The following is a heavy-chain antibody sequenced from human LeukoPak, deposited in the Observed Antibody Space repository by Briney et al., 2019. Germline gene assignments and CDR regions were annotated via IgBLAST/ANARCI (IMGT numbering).Heavy chain of an antibody. CDR3: ARWATTGISYYDY. CDR1: GGSFSGYY. Sequence: PSETLSLTCAGYGGSFSGYYWTWIRQPPGKGLEWIGEVNHSGNTKHNPSLKSRVTLSVDTSKNQFSLKLRSVTAADTAVYYCARWATTGISYYDYWGQGSLVTVSS. CDR2: VNHSGNT. V-gene: IGHV4-34*01. J-gene: IGHJ4*02. D-gene: IGHD5-18*01.